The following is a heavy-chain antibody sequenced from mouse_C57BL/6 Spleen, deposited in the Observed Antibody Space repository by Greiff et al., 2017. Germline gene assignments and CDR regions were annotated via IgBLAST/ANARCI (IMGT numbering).Heavy chain of an antibody. CDR2: IDPSDSYT. J-gene: IGHJ3*01. CDR3: ASSYYYGSEAD. CDR1: GYTFTSYW. D-gene: IGHD1-1*01. Sequence: QVQLQQPGAELVMPGASVKLSCKASGYTFTSYWMHWVKQRPGQGLEWIGEIDPSDSYTNYNQKFKGKSTLTVDKSSSTAYMQLSSLTSEDSAVYYCASSYYYGSEADWGQGTLVTVSA. V-gene: IGHV1-69*01.